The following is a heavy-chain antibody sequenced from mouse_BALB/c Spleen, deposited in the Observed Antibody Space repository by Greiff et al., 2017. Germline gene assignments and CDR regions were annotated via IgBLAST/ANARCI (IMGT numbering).Heavy chain of an antibody. Sequence: QVQLQQSGPALVKPGASVRISCKASGYTFTSYYIHWVKQRPGQGLEWIGWIYPGNVNTKYNEKFKGKATLTADKSSSTAYMQLSSLTSEDSAVYFCAREGFAYWGQGTLVTVSA. V-gene: IGHV1S56*01. CDR1: GYTFTSYY. CDR3: AREGFAY. J-gene: IGHJ3*01. CDR2: IYPGNVNT.